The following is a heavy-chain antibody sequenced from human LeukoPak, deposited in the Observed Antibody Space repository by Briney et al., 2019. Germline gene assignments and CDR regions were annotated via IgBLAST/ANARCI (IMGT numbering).Heavy chain of an antibody. CDR2: ISSSSSTI. CDR1: GFTFSSYS. Sequence: PGGSLRLSCAASGFTFSSYSMTWVRQAPGKGLEWVSYISSSSSTIYYADSVKGRFTISRDNAKNSLYLQMNSLRDEDTAVYYCARDLRATSLYSKGDYWGQGTLVTVSS. V-gene: IGHV3-48*02. D-gene: IGHD3-16*02. J-gene: IGHJ4*02. CDR3: ARDLRATSLYSKGDY.